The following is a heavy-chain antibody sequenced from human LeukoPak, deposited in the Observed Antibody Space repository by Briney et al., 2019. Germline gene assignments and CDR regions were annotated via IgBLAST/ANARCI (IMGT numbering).Heavy chain of an antibody. D-gene: IGHD5-18*01. CDR2: ISSSSSYT. J-gene: IGHJ5*02. Sequence: NTGGSLRLSCAASGFTFSDYYMSWIRQAPGKGLEWVSYISSSSSYTNYADSVKGRFTISRDNAKNSLYLQMNSLRAEDTAGYYCARDKGGYSYGYGWFDPWGQGTLVTVSS. CDR1: GFTFSDYY. V-gene: IGHV3-11*06. CDR3: ARDKGGYSYGYGWFDP.